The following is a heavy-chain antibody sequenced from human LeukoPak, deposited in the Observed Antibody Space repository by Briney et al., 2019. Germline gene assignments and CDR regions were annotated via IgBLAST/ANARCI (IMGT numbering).Heavy chain of an antibody. J-gene: IGHJ5*02. D-gene: IGHD3-9*01. V-gene: IGHV3-7*01. CDR3: ARDGYYDILTGYYPEVWWFDP. Sequence: PGGSLRLSCAVSGFTFSSYWMSWVRQAPGKGLEWVANIKQDGSEKYYVDSVKGRFSISRDNAKNSLYLQMNSLRAEDTAVYYCARDGYYDILTGYYPEVWWFDPWGQGTLVTVSS. CDR1: GFTFSSYW. CDR2: IKQDGSEK.